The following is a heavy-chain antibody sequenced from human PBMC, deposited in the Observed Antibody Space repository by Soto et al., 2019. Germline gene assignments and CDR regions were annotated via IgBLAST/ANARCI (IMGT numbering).Heavy chain of an antibody. V-gene: IGHV3-30*18. J-gene: IGHJ4*02. D-gene: IGHD4-17*01. CDR2: ISYDGSNK. Sequence: QVQLVESGGGVVQHGRSLRLSCAASGFTFSSYGMHWVRQAPGKGLEWVAVISYDGSNKYYADSVKGRFTISRDNSKNTLYLQMNRLRAEDTAVYYCAKDSHGDYVEYFDYWGQGTLVTVSS. CDR1: GFTFSSYG. CDR3: AKDSHGDYVEYFDY.